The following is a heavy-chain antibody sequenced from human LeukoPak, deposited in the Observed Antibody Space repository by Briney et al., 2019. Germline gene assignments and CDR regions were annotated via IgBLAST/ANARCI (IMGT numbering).Heavy chain of an antibody. CDR3: ARGRDGYNFGYFDL. CDR1: GYTLTRYD. V-gene: IGHV1-8*03. D-gene: IGHD5-24*01. J-gene: IGHJ2*01. CDR2: MTPNSAYT. Sequence: ASVKVSFKASGYTLTRYDINWVRQATGQGLEWMGWMTPNSAYTGYAQKFQGRVTITRNTSITTAYMELSSLRFEDTAVYYCARGRDGYNFGYFDLWGRGTLVTVSS.